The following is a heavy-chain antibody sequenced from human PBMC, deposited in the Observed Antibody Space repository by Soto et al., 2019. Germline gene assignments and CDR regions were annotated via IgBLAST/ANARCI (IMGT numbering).Heavy chain of an antibody. Sequence: PSETLSLTCTVSGGSISSYYWSWIRQPPGKGLEWIGYIYYSGSTNYNPSLKSRVTISVDTSKNQFSLKLSSVTAADTAVYYCARLTPFLVVQAASSYFDYCGQGNLVTVSS. D-gene: IGHD2-2*01. CDR2: IYYSGST. J-gene: IGHJ4*02. CDR1: GGSISSYY. V-gene: IGHV4-59*01. CDR3: ARLTPFLVVQAASSYFDY.